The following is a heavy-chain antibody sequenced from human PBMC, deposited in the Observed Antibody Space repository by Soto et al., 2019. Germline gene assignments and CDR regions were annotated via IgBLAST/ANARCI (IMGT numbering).Heavy chain of an antibody. Sequence: GGSLRLSCTASGFTFSDYYMDWVRQAPGKGLDWVGRIRNEANSYTAVYAASVTGRFTMSRDDSKNSLYLQMDSLKTEDTAVYYCTRVPTPVPAAIDIWGQGTMVTVSS. J-gene: IGHJ3*02. CDR3: TRVPTPVPAAIDI. CDR2: IRNEANSYTA. CDR1: GFTFSDYY. V-gene: IGHV3-72*01. D-gene: IGHD2-15*01.